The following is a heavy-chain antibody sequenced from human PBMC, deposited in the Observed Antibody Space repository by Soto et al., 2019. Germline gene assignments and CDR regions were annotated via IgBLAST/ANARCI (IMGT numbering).Heavy chain of an antibody. CDR3: ARVWSSAAENYYYYYGMDV. CDR1: GFTFSSYA. J-gene: IGHJ6*02. CDR2: ISYDGSNK. V-gene: IGHV3-30-3*01. Sequence: SLRLSCAASGFTFSSYAMHWVRQAPGKGLEWVAVISYDGSNKYYADSVKGRFTISRDNSKNTLYLQMNSLRAEDTAVYYCARVWSSAAENYYYYYGMDVWGQGTTVTVSS. D-gene: IGHD6-13*01.